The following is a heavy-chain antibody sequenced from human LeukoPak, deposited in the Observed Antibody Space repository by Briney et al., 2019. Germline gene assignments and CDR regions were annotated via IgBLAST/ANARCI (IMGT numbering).Heavy chain of an antibody. J-gene: IGHJ4*02. D-gene: IGHD6-19*01. CDR2: IWYDGSNK. Sequence: PGRSLRLSCAASGFTFSSYGMHWVRQAPGKGLEWVAVIWYDGSNKYYADSVKGRFTISRDNSKNTLYLQMNSLRAEDTALYYCAKTGYSSGWYRIWDYWGQGTLVTVSS. V-gene: IGHV3-33*06. CDR1: GFTFSSYG. CDR3: AKTGYSSGWYRIWDY.